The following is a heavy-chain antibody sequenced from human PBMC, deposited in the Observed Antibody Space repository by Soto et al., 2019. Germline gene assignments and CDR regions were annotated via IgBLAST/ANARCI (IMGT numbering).Heavy chain of an antibody. D-gene: IGHD2-15*01. J-gene: IGHJ4*02. CDR3: AKGGPDGFCSGGRCYFDY. CDR1: GFTFDDYA. Sequence: EVQLVESGGGLVQPGRSLRLSCAASGFTFDDYAMHWVRRVPGKGLEWVSSISWNSNIIGYADSVKGRFTISRDNAKNSLYLQMNSLQPEDTALYYCAKGGPDGFCSGGRCYFDYWGQGTLVTVSS. CDR2: ISWNSNII. V-gene: IGHV3-9*01.